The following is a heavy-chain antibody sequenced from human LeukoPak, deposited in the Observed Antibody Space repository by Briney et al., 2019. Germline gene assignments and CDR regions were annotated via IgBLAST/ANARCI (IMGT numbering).Heavy chain of an antibody. CDR2: MNPDSGKK. Sequence: ASVKVSCKASGGTFSSYAISWVRQAPGQGLEWMGWMNPDSGKKGQAQKFQGRITMTRNTSISTAYMELSSLGPEDTAVYYCAKYKGGDYIDSGKRYYLDHWGQGTPVTVSS. J-gene: IGHJ4*02. D-gene: IGHD3-10*01. CDR3: AKYKGGDYIDSGKRYYLDH. V-gene: IGHV1-8*02. CDR1: GGTFSSYA.